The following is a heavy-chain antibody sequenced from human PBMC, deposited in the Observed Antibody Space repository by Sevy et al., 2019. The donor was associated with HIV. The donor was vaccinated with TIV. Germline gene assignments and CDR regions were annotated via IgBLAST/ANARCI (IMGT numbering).Heavy chain of an antibody. CDR3: AKGDSTFYGMDV. D-gene: IGHD6-13*01. J-gene: IGHJ6*02. Sequence: GGSLRLSCAAPGFTFSTYTMTWVRQAPGKGLEWVSAISGSAGSTYYADSVKGRFTISRDNSKNTLYLQMNSLRVEDTAVYYCAKGDSTFYGMDVWGQGTTVTVSS. CDR2: ISGSAGST. CDR1: GFTFSTYT. V-gene: IGHV3-23*01.